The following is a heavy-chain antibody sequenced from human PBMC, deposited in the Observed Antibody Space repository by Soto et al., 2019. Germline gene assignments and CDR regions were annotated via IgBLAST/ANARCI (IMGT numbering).Heavy chain of an antibody. CDR1: GFTFSNYW. Sequence: LRLSCAASGFTFSNYWMRWVRQVPGKGLAWVSNIKEDGSEKYYVDSVKGRFTISRDNAKNSVHLQMNSLRDEDTAVYYCVRFSILVSGRGRGAFFDSWGQGTPVTVST. D-gene: IGHD6-19*01. V-gene: IGHV3-7*03. J-gene: IGHJ4*02. CDR3: VRFSILVSGRGRGAFFDS. CDR2: IKEDGSEK.